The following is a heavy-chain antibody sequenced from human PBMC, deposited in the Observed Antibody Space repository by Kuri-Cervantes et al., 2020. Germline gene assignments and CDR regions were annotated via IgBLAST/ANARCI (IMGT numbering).Heavy chain of an antibody. CDR3: AKGITYYYDSSGYQRGDAFDI. CDR1: GFTFSAYA. V-gene: IGHV3-23*01. J-gene: IGHJ3*02. CDR2: MSGSGDST. D-gene: IGHD3-22*01. Sequence: GGSLRLSCAASGFTFSAYAMNWVRQSPGKGLEWVSAMSGSGDSTYYADSVMGRFTISRDNSKNTLYLQMNSLRAEDTAVYYCAKGITYYYDSSGYQRGDAFDIWGQGTMVTVSS.